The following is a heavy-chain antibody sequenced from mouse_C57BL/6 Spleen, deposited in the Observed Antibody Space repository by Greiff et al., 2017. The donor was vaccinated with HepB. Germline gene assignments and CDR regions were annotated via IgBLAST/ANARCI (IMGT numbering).Heavy chain of an antibody. Sequence: VKLQQSGPGLVQPSQSLSITCTVSGFSLTSYGVHWVRQSPGKGLEWLGVIWRGGSTDYNAAFMSRLSITKDNSKSQVFFKMNSLQADDTAIYYCAKTFDYPYAMDYWGQGTSVTVSS. D-gene: IGHD2-4*01. CDR3: AKTFDYPYAMDY. CDR1: GFSLTSYG. V-gene: IGHV2-5*01. CDR2: IWRGGST. J-gene: IGHJ4*01.